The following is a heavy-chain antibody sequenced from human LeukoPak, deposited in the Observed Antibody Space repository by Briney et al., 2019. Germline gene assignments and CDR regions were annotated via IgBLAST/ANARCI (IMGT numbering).Heavy chain of an antibody. Sequence: PGGSLRLSCAASGFTFSSYAMHWVRQAPGKGLEWVSSISSSSSYIYYADSVKGRFTISRDNAKNSLYLQMNSLRAEDTAVYYCARFAAAGTRRYDYWGQGTLVTVSS. V-gene: IGHV3-21*01. J-gene: IGHJ4*02. CDR2: ISSSSSYI. D-gene: IGHD6-13*01. CDR1: GFTFSSYA. CDR3: ARFAAAGTRRYDY.